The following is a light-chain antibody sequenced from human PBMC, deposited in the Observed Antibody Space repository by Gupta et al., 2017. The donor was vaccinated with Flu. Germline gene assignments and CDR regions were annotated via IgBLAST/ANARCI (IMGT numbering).Light chain of an antibody. V-gene: IGLV2-14*01. Sequence: QTALTQPPSVSGSPGQSTTISCTGTSSAVGGYNYVSWYQQHPGKAPKLMIYEVSNRPSGVSNRFSGSKSGNTASLTISGLQAEDEADYYCSSYTSSSTLIFGTGTKVTVL. CDR2: EVS. J-gene: IGLJ1*01. CDR3: SSYTSSSTLI. CDR1: SSAVGGYNY.